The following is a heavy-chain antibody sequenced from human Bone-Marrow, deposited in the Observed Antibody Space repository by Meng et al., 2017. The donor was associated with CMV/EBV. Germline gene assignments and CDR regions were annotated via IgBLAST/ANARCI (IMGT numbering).Heavy chain of an antibody. CDR3: ARASGIAVLPAATEYFDY. J-gene: IGHJ4*02. CDR2: LYYSGST. CDR1: GDSISSSSYY. D-gene: IGHD2-2*01. Sequence: SETLSLTCTVSGDSISSSSYYWGWIRQPPGKGLEWIGSLYYSGSTYYNPSLKSRVTIFVDTSKNQFSLKLTSVTAADTAVCYCARASGIAVLPAATEYFDYWGQGILVTVSS. V-gene: IGHV4-39*01.